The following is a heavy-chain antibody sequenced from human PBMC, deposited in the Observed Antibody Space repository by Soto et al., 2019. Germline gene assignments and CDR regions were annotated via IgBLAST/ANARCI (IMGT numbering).Heavy chain of an antibody. CDR3: ARGYYDILTGYYKDY. J-gene: IGHJ4*02. CDR2: MNPNSGNT. D-gene: IGHD3-9*01. Sequence: QVQLVQSGAEVKKPGASVKVSCKASRYTFTSYDINWVRQATGQGLEWMGWMNPNSGNTGYAQKFQGRFTMTRNTSISTAYMELSSQRSEDTAVYYCARGYYDILTGYYKDYWGQGTLVTVSS. CDR1: RYTFTSYD. V-gene: IGHV1-8*01.